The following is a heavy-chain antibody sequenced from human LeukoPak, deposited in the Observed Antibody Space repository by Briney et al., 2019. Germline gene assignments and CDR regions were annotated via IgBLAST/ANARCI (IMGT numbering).Heavy chain of an antibody. J-gene: IGHJ4*02. CDR1: GFSFSNHY. D-gene: IGHD6-19*01. V-gene: IGHV3-7*01. Sequence: GGSLRLSCTASGFSFSNHYMRWIRQAPGKGLEWVANINEDGSNKWHLGSVKGRFTVSRDNAKNSLYLQMNSLRVEDAAVYYCTRVIVAVPGYFDYFDFWGQGVLVTVSS. CDR2: INEDGSNK. CDR3: TRVIVAVPGYFDYFDF.